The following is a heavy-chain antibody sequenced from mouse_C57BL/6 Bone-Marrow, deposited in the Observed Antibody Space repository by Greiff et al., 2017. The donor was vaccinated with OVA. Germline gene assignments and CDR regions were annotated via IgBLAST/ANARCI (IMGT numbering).Heavy chain of an antibody. J-gene: IGHJ4*01. D-gene: IGHD1-1*01. CDR3: ARGYYYGYYYAMDY. V-gene: IGHV5-4*03. CDR1: GFTFSSYA. CDR2: ISDGGSYT. Sequence: EVKLMESGGGLVKPGGSLKLSCAASGFTFSSYAMSWVRQTPEKRLEWVATISDGGSYTYYPDNVKGRFTISRDNAKNNLYLQMSHLKSEDTAMYYCARGYYYGYYYAMDYWGQGTSVTVSS.